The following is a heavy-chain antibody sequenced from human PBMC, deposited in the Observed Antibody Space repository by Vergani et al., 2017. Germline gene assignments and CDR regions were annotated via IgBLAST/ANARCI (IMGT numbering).Heavy chain of an antibody. D-gene: IGHD3-22*01. CDR2: ISFDGTQT. Sequence: QVQLVESGGGVVQPGKSLRLSCATSGLTFSRHGMHWVRQAPGKGLEWVAVISFDGTQTYYADSVKGRFTISRDNSQNTLSLQMNTLRVEDTAVYYCAKGGGFSDSSGSFNEGCYFEHWGQGTLVAVSA. CDR1: GLTFSRHG. CDR3: AKGGGFSDSSGSFNEGCYFEH. V-gene: IGHV3-30*18. J-gene: IGHJ4*01.